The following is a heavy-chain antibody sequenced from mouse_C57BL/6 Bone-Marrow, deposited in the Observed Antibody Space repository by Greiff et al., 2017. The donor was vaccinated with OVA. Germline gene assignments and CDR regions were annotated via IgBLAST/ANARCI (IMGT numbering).Heavy chain of an antibody. V-gene: IGHV3-6*01. J-gene: IGHJ4*01. Sequence: ESGPGLVKPSQSLSLTCSVTGYSITSGYYWNWIRQFPGNKLEWMGYISYDGSNNYNPSLKNRISITRDTSKNQFFLKLNSVTTEDTATYYCARGGFYSPMDYWGQGTSVTVSS. D-gene: IGHD2-12*01. CDR3: ARGGFYSPMDY. CDR1: GYSITSGYY. CDR2: ISYDGSN.